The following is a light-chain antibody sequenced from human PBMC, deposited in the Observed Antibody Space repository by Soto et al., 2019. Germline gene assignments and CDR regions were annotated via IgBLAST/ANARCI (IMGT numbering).Light chain of an antibody. CDR2: GAS. V-gene: IGKV3-20*01. CDR1: QSVSSNY. CDR3: QRYGTSPPLT. J-gene: IGKJ4*01. Sequence: MVLTQSPGTRPFAPLGRSTLSSRPSQSVSSNYLAWCQQRPGQSPRLLIYGASTRATRTPDRFSGSGSATDCTLTISRLEPEDFAVYYRQRYGTSPPLTFGGGTKVDIK.